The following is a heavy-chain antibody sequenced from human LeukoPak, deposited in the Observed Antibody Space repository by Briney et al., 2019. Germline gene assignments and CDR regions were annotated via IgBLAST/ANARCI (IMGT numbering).Heavy chain of an antibody. CDR2: INPSGGST. D-gene: IGHD3-10*01. CDR3: ARVRAVRGVNDAFDI. Sequence: ASVKVSCKASGYTFTSYYMHWLRQAPGQGLEGLGIINPSGGSTSYAQKFQGRVTMTRDTSTSTVYMELGSLRSEDTAVYYCARVRAVRGVNDAFDIWGQGTMVTVSS. V-gene: IGHV1-46*01. CDR1: GYTFTSYY. J-gene: IGHJ3*02.